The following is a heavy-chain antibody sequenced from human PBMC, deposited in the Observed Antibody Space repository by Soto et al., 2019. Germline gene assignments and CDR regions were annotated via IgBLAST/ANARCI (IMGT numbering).Heavy chain of an antibody. CDR3: AKDRSEPRYYGSGDFDY. CDR2: ISGSGGST. D-gene: IGHD3-10*01. J-gene: IGHJ4*02. Sequence: GGSLRLSCAASGFTFSSYAMSWVRQAPGKGLEWVSAISGSGGSTYYADSVKGRFTISRDNSKNTLYLQMNSLRAEDTAVYYCAKDRSEPRYYGSGDFDYWGQGTLVTVSS. V-gene: IGHV3-23*01. CDR1: GFTFSSYA.